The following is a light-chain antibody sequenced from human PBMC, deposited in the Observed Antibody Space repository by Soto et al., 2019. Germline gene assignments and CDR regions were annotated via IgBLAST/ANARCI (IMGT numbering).Light chain of an antibody. CDR1: SGDAGGYNY. V-gene: IGLV2-8*01. Sequence: QSALTQPPSASGSPGQSVTISCTGTSGDAGGYNYVSWYQQHPGKAPKLMIFEVSERPSGVPDRFSASKSGNTASLTVSGLQAEDEADYYCSSYAGRNNYVFGTGTKVTV. CDR2: EVS. J-gene: IGLJ1*01. CDR3: SSYAGRNNYV.